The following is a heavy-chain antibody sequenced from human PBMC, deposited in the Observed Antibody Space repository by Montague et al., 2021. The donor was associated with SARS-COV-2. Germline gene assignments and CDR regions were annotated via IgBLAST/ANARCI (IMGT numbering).Heavy chain of an antibody. D-gene: IGHD3-10*01. Sequence: PALVKPTQTLTLTCTFSGFSLSTSGMCVSWIRQPPGKALEWLARIDWDDDKYYSTSLKTRLTISKDTSKNQVVLTMTNMDSVDTATYYCARTAGTDYTGYYYYAMDVWGQGTTVTVSS. V-gene: IGHV2-70*11. CDR2: IDWDDDK. J-gene: IGHJ6*02. CDR3: ARTAGTDYTGYYYYAMDV. CDR1: GFSLSTSGMC.